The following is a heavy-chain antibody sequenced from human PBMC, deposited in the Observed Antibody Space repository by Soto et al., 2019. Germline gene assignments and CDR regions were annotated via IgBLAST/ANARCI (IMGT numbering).Heavy chain of an antibody. CDR1: GFTFSSYA. D-gene: IGHD3-3*01. V-gene: IGHV3-30-3*01. CDR3: ARDRNDFWSGYYTFWFDP. CDR2: ISYDGSNK. Sequence: GGSLRLSCAASGFTFSSYAMHWVRQAPGKGLEWVAVISYDGSNKYYADSVKGRFTISRDNSKNTLYLQMNSLRAEDTAVYYCARDRNDFWSGYYTFWFDPWGQGTLVTVSS. J-gene: IGHJ5*02.